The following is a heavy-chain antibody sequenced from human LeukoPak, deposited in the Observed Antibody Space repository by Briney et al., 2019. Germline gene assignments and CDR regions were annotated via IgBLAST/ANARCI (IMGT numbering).Heavy chain of an antibody. CDR2: INHSGST. CDR1: GGSFSGYY. Sequence: SETLSLTCAVYGGSFSGYYWSWIRQPPGKGLEWIGEINHSGSTNYNPSLKSRVTISVDTSKNQFSLKLSSVTAADTAVYYCARGSRDHYYDSSGYFYWGQGTLVTVSS. CDR3: ARGSRDHYYDSSGYFY. D-gene: IGHD3-22*01. J-gene: IGHJ4*02. V-gene: IGHV4-34*01.